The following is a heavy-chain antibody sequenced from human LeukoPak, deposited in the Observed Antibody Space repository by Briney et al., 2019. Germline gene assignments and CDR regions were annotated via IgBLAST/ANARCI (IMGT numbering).Heavy chain of an antibody. CDR3: ARDGDGPFDY. V-gene: IGHV3-21*01. D-gene: IGHD7-27*01. CDR2: ISSSSSYI. J-gene: IGHJ4*02. CDR1: GFTFSSYS. Sequence: CXASGFTFSSYSMNWVRQAPGKGLEWVSSISSSSSYIYYADSVKGRFTISRDNAKNSLYLQMNSLRAEDTAVYYCARDGDGPFDYWGQGTLVTVSS.